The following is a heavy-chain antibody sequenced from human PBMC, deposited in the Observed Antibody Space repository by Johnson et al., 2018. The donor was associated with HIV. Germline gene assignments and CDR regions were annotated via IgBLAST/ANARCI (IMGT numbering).Heavy chain of an antibody. J-gene: IGHJ3*02. CDR3: TRPNPDIAFDI. CDR1: GFTFSSYD. CDR2: IGTAGDT. V-gene: IGHV3-13*01. Sequence: VQLVESGGGLVQPGGSLRLSYAASGFTFSSYDMHWVRQATGKGLEWVSAIGTAGDTYYPGSVKGRFTISRENAMNSLYLQMNSLKTEDTAVYYCTRPNPDIAFDIWGQGTMVTVSS. D-gene: IGHD3-9*01.